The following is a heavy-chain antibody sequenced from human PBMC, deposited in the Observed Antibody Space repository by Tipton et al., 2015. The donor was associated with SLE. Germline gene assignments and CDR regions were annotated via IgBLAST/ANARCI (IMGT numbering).Heavy chain of an antibody. CDR2: IYSGGST. CDR3: AREKDIVAVFYYYYGMDV. V-gene: IGHV3-23*03. J-gene: IGHJ6*02. D-gene: IGHD5-12*01. CDR1: GFTFRSYP. Sequence: SLRLSCAASGFTFRSYPMTWVRQAPGKGLEWVSAIYSGGSTYYADSVKGRFTISRDDSKNTLYLQMNSLRPEDTAVYYCAREKDIVAVFYYYYGMDVWGQGTTVTVSS.